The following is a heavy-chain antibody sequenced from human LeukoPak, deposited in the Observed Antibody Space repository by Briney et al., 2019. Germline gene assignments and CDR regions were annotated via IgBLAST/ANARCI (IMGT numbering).Heavy chain of an antibody. V-gene: IGHV3-48*01. Sequence: GGSLRLSCAASDFSVGSNYMNWLRQASGKGLEWVSYISSSSSTIYYADSVKGRFTISRDNAKNSLYLQMNSLRAEDTAVYYCAREGGHCGGDCYPDAFDIWGQGTLVTVSS. CDR3: AREGGHCGGDCYPDAFDI. D-gene: IGHD2-21*02. CDR2: ISSSSSTI. J-gene: IGHJ3*02. CDR1: DFSVGSNY.